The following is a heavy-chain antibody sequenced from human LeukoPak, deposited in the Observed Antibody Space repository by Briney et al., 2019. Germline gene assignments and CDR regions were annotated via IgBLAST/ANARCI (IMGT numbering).Heavy chain of an antibody. CDR3: ASSKSSSWYPFYFDF. Sequence: GESLKISCRVSGYSFTSYWIGWVRQMPGKGLEWMGIIYPGDSDTRYSPSFQGQVTISADKSFSTAYLQWSSLKASDTAIYYCASSKSSSWYPFYFDFWGQGTLVTVSS. CDR2: IYPGDSDT. J-gene: IGHJ4*02. CDR1: GYSFTSYW. D-gene: IGHD6-13*01. V-gene: IGHV5-51*01.